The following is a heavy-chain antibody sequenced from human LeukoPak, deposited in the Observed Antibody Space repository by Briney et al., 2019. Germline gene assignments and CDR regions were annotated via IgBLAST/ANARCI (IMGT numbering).Heavy chain of an antibody. D-gene: IGHD2-2*01. Sequence: GGSLRLSCAASGFTFSGYAMSWVRQAPGKGLEWVSAISGSGGSTYYADSVKGRFSISRDNSKNTLYLQMNSLRAEDTAVYYCAKDLLRYCSSTSCYFAYWGQGTLVTVSS. CDR1: GFTFSGYA. J-gene: IGHJ4*02. CDR3: AKDLLRYCSSTSCYFAY. CDR2: ISGSGGST. V-gene: IGHV3-23*01.